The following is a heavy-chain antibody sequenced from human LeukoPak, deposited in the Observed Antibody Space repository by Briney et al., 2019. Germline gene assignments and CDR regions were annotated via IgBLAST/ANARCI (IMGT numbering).Heavy chain of an antibody. J-gene: IGHJ4*02. V-gene: IGHV3-21*01. D-gene: IGHD4-17*01. CDR3: AIDDYGDYEGVEY. CDR1: GFTFSSYS. CDR2: ISSSCSYI. Sequence: GGSLRLSCAASGFTFSSYSMNWVRQAPGKGLEWVSSISSSCSYIYYADSVKGRFTISRDNAKNSLYLQMNSLRAEDTAVYYCAIDDYGDYEGVEYWGQGTLVTVSS.